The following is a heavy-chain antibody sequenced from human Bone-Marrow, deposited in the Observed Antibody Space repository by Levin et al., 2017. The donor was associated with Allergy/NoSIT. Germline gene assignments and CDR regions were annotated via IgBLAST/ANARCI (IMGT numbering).Heavy chain of an antibody. CDR3: ARDLLIASRLRSNYFDY. J-gene: IGHJ4*02. CDR1: GDRVSSNSAA. V-gene: IGHV6-1*01. Sequence: SQTLSLTCAISGDRVSSNSAAWNWLRQSPSRGLEWLGRTYYRSKWYNDYAVSVKSRIIINPDTSKNQFSLHLNSVTPEDTAVYYCARDLLIASRLRSNYFDYWGQGILVTVSS. D-gene: IGHD6-6*01. CDR2: TYYRSKWYN.